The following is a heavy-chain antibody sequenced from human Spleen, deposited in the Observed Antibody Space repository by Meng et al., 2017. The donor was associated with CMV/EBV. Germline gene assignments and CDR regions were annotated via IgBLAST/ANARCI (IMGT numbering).Heavy chain of an antibody. D-gene: IGHD1-26*01. J-gene: IGHJ3*02. CDR3: ARGGGSHRGDAFDI. CDR1: GFTFCDYY. Sequence: GGSLRLSCAASGFTFCDYYMNWVRQAPGKGLEWVSYISSSSSTIYYADSVKGRFTISRDNAKNSLYLQMNSLRAEDTAVYYCARGGGSHRGDAFDIWGQGTMVTVSS. V-gene: IGHV3-11*04. CDR2: ISSSSSTI.